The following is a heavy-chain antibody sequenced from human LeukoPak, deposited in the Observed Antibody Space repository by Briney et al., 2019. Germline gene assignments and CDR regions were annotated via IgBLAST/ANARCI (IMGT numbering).Heavy chain of an antibody. D-gene: IGHD2-15*01. J-gene: IGHJ3*02. V-gene: IGHV3-7*01. CDR2: IKQDGKGK. Sequence: GGSLRLPCAASGFNFRSYWMSWVRQAPGKGLEWVANIKQDGKGKYYVDSVKGRFTISRDNARNSLYLQMNSLRAEDTAVYYCAREGYCSGDTCYQDDAFDIWGQGTMVTVSS. CDR3: AREGYCSGDTCYQDDAFDI. CDR1: GFNFRSYW.